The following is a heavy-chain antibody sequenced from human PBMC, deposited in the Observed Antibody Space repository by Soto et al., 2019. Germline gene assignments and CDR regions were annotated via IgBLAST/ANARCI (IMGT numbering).Heavy chain of an antibody. CDR3: ARDSYDSSGYSALGDY. CDR1: GFTFSSYS. Sequence: PGGSLRLSCAASGFTFSSYSMNWVRQAPGKGLEWVSYISSSSSTIYYADTVKGRFTISRDNAKNSLYLQMNSLRAEDTDVYYCARDSYDSSGYSALGDYWGQGTLVTVSS. J-gene: IGHJ4*02. CDR2: ISSSSSTI. D-gene: IGHD3-22*01. V-gene: IGHV3-48*01.